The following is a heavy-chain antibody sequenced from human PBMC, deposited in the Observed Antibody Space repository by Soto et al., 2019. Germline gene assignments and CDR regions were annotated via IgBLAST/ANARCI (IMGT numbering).Heavy chain of an antibody. CDR1: GGSIYRSDYY. V-gene: IGHV4-39*01. J-gene: IGHJ4*02. Sequence: PSETLSLTCTVSGGSIYRSDYYWGWIRQPPGRGLEWIGNIDYNGVTYSNPSLKSRVTISRDTSKNQFSLKLTSVTAADTALYYCGKVLVGATGHTDSDSWGPGTLVTVS. CDR2: IDYNGVT. CDR3: GKVLVGATGHTDSDS. D-gene: IGHD2-15*01.